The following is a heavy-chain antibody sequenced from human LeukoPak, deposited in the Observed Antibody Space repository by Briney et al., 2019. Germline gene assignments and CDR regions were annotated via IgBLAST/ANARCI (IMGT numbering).Heavy chain of an antibody. D-gene: IGHD5-12*01. CDR2: SYYSGST. CDR3: ARVEGSGYDNRGWFDP. Sequence: SETLSLTCNVSGGSISSSIYYWGWIRQPPGKGLEWFGNSYYSGSTYYNPSLQSRVTISVDTSKNQFSLKVSSVPAADTAVYYCARVEGSGYDNRGWFDPWGQGTLVTVSS. V-gene: IGHV4-39*07. J-gene: IGHJ5*02. CDR1: GGSISSSIYY.